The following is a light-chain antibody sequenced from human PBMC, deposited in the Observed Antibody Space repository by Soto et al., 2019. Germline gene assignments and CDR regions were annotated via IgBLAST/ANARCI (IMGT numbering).Light chain of an antibody. J-gene: IGKJ1*01. V-gene: IGKV3-15*01. CDR2: GAS. Sequence: EIEMTQSPATLSLAPGERVTLSRRASESVSNNLAWYQQKAGQAPRLLIYGASTRATGIPARLSGSGSGTEFTLTISSLQSEDFAVYYCQQYSIWRTFGQGTKVDIK. CDR1: ESVSNN. CDR3: QQYSIWRT.